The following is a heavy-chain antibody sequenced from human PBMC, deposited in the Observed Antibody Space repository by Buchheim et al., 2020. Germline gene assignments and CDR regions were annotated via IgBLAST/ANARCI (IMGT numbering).Heavy chain of an antibody. V-gene: IGHV3-11*06. Sequence: QVQLVESGGGLVKPGGSLRLSCAVSGFTFSDHYMSWIRQAPGKGLEWVSYISSSSSYTRDADSVKGRFIISRDNAKNTLYLQMSSLRAEDTAVYFCATTPCVGCSSSSRPDFWGQGTL. CDR1: GFTFSDHY. CDR3: ATTPCVGCSSSSRPDF. J-gene: IGHJ4*02. CDR2: ISSSSSYT. D-gene: IGHD2-2*01.